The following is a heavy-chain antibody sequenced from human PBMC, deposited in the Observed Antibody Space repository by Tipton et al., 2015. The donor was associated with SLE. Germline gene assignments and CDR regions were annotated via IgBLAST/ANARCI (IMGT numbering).Heavy chain of an antibody. CDR1: GGSISSHY. CDR3: AGAWQGYCSGGTCYVRDY. Sequence: TLSLTCTVSGGSISSHYWSWIRQPPGKGLEWIGYISYSETTNYNPSLKSRVTISVDTSKNQFSLKLRSVTAADTAVYYCAGAWQGYCSGGTCYVRDYWGQGTLVTVSP. CDR2: ISYSETT. D-gene: IGHD2-15*01. V-gene: IGHV4-59*11. J-gene: IGHJ4*02.